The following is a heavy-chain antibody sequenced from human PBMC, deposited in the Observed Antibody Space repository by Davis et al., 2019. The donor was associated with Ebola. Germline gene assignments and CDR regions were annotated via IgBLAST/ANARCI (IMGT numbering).Heavy chain of an antibody. D-gene: IGHD4-23*01. J-gene: IGHJ5*02. Sequence: SETLSLTCTVSGGSTTTYYWSLIRQSPGTGQEWIAYIYYSGSTSINPSLKSRETISVDTSENQFYLRLTSVTAADTALYYCSRHTSYGGKTWLDPWGQGTLVTVSS. CDR1: GGSTTTYY. CDR2: IYYSGST. V-gene: IGHV4-59*08. CDR3: SRHTSYGGKTWLDP.